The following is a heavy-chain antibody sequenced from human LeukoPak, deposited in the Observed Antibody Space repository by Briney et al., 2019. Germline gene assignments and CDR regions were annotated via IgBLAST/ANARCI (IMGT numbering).Heavy chain of an antibody. CDR1: GGSISSYY. J-gene: IGHJ4*02. D-gene: IGHD6-6*01. Sequence: PSETLSLTCTVSGGSISSYYWSWIRQPPGKGLEWIGYIYYSGSTNYNPSLKSRVTISVDTSKNQFSLKLSSVTAADTAVYYCAYSYVGAARSGGIEFDYWGQGTLVTVSS. CDR2: IYYSGST. V-gene: IGHV4-59*01. CDR3: AYSYVGAARSGGIEFDY.